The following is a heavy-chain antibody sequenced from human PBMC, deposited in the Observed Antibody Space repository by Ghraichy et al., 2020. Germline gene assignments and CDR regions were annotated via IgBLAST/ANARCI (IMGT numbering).Heavy chain of an antibody. D-gene: IGHD6-25*01. Sequence: GGSLRLSCAASGYTFNKYGMHWVRQVPGKGLEWVAFISYDERNKYYVDSVKGRFTISRDSSKNTLYLQMNSLRDEDTAVYYCAKVSGSSGACFDYWGQGSLVTVSS. CDR1: GYTFNKYG. CDR3: AKVSGSSGACFDY. CDR2: ISYDERNK. V-gene: IGHV3-30*02. J-gene: IGHJ4*02.